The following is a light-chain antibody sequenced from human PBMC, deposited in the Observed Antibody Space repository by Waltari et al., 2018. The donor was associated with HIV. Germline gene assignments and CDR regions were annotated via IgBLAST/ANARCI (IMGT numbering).Light chain of an antibody. V-gene: IGKV1-8*01. CDR3: QQYYNDPRT. CDR1: QGISIY. Sequence: AIRMTQSPSSFSASTGDRVTITCRASQGISIYLAWYQQKPGKAPKLLIYASSTLQSGVPASFSGSESETDFTLTISFLQSEDFATYYCQQYYNDPRTFGQGTKVESK. J-gene: IGKJ1*01. CDR2: ASS.